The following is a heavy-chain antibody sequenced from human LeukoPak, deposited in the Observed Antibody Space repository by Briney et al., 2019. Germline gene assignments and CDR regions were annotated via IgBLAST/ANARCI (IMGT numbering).Heavy chain of an antibody. D-gene: IGHD3-10*01. Sequence: GGSLRLSCAASGFNFRGQAMSWVRQGPGKGLEWVAGISGRGETTYYADSVQGRFNISRDNSKNTLFLEVNSLRAEDTAVYYCAKDVIRGAISYFESWGQGTPVVVSS. CDR2: ISGRGETT. CDR1: GFNFRGQA. J-gene: IGHJ4*02. V-gene: IGHV3-23*01. CDR3: AKDVIRGAISYFES.